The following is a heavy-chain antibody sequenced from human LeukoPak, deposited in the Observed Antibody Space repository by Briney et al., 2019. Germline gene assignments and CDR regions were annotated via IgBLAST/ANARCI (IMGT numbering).Heavy chain of an antibody. CDR3: ARYTAMAGNDY. J-gene: IGHJ4*02. CDR2: ISAYNGNT. CDR1: GYTFTSYG. D-gene: IGHD6-19*01. V-gene: IGHV1-18*01. Sequence: GASVKVSCKTSGYTFTSYGINWVRQAPGQGLEWMGWISAYNGNTNYAQKLQGRVTVTTDTPTSTAYMEMRSLRSDDTAVYYCARYTAMAGNDYWGQGTLVTVSS.